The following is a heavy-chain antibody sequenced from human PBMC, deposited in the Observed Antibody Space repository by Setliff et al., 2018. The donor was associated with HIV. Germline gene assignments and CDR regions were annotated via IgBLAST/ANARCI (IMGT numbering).Heavy chain of an antibody. D-gene: IGHD6-6*01. CDR2: IYYSGST. CDR3: ARVSSSSSGDAFDI. CDR1: GDSISSGGYY. V-gene: IGHV4-31*03. J-gene: IGHJ3*02. Sequence: SETLSLTCTVSGDSISSGGYYWTWIRQHPGKGLEWIGYIYYSGSTDYNTSLKSRVTISLDKSRSQFSLRLSSVTAADTAVYYCARVSSSSSGDAFDIWGQGTMGTV.